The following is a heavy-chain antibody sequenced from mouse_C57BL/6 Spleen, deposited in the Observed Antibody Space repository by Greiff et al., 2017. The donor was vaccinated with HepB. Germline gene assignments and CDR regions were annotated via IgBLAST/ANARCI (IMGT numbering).Heavy chain of an antibody. CDR2: IHHNSGST. Sequence: QVQLQQPGAELVKPGASVKLSCKASGYTFTSYWMHWVKQRPGQGLEWIGMIHHNSGSTNYNEKFKSKATLTVDKATSTAYMQLSSLTSEDSAVYYCARSNYGSSPYWYFDVWGTGTTVTVSS. CDR3: ARSNYGSSPYWYFDV. D-gene: IGHD1-1*01. J-gene: IGHJ1*03. V-gene: IGHV1-64*01. CDR1: GYTFTSYW.